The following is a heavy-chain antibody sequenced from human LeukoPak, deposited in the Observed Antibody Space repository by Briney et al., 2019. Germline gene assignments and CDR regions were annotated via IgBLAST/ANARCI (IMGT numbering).Heavy chain of an antibody. Sequence: PGGSLRLSCAAFGFTFSDYYMSWIRQAPGKGLEWVSYISSSSSYTNYADSVKGRFTISRDNAKNSLYLQMNSLRAEDTAVYYCARGKDLWFGELSPFDYWGQGTLVTVSS. V-gene: IGHV3-11*06. CDR2: ISSSSSYT. CDR3: ARGKDLWFGELSPFDY. D-gene: IGHD3-10*01. J-gene: IGHJ4*02. CDR1: GFTFSDYY.